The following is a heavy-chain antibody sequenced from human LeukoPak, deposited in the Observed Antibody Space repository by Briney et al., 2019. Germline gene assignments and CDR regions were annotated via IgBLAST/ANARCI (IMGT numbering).Heavy chain of an antibody. D-gene: IGHD6-19*01. V-gene: IGHV1-18*01. CDR2: ISAYNGNT. J-gene: IGHJ4*02. CDR1: GYTFTSYG. CDR3: ARANRLSLAVAGAY. Sequence: ASMKVSCKASGYTFTSYGISWVRQAPGQGLEWMGWISAYNGNTNYAQKLQGRVTMTTDTSTSTAYMELRSLRSDDTAVYYCARANRLSLAVAGAYWGQGTLVTVSS.